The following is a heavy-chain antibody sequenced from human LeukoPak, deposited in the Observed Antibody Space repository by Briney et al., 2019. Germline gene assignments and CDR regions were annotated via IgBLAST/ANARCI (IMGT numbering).Heavy chain of an antibody. Sequence: GGSLRLSCTGSGLTFINYWMTWFRQVPGKGLEWVANINRDGSGKYYLPSVRGRFTISKDDAKGSLYLQMDSLRPEDTAIYYCARVEYTGNGNLYWGQGTLVTVSS. V-gene: IGHV3-7*01. CDR1: GLTFINYW. CDR2: INRDGSGK. CDR3: ARVEYTGNGNLY. J-gene: IGHJ4*02. D-gene: IGHD2-8*02.